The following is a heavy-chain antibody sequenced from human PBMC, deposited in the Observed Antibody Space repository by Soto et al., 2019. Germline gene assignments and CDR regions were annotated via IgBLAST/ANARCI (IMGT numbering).Heavy chain of an antibody. CDR1: GGSISSSSYS. J-gene: IGHJ5*02. Sequence: QLQLQESGPGLVKPSETLSLTCTVSGGSISSSSYSWGWIRQPPGKGLEWIGSIYYSGSTYYNPSLQSRVTISVDTSKNQFSLKLSSVTAADTAVYYCARHHCSGGSCYSNAGWFDPWGQGTLVTVSS. CDR2: IYYSGST. D-gene: IGHD2-15*01. CDR3: ARHHCSGGSCYSNAGWFDP. V-gene: IGHV4-39*01.